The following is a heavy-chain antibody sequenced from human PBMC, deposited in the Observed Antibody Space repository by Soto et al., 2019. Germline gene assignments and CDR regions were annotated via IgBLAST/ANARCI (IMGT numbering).Heavy chain of an antibody. CDR1: GGSIRSWY. Sequence: PSETLSLTCSVSGGSIRSWYWSWIRQPPGKGLEWIGYIYYSGITNYNPSLKSRVTISVDTSKNQFSLKLSSVTAADTAVYYCARVAVAGTRVDYWGQGTLVTVSS. CDR3: ARVAVAGTRVDY. V-gene: IGHV4-59*12. CDR2: IYYSGIT. D-gene: IGHD6-19*01. J-gene: IGHJ4*02.